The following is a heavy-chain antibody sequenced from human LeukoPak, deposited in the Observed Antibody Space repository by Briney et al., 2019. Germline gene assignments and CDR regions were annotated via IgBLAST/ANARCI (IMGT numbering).Heavy chain of an antibody. D-gene: IGHD2-8*01. CDR3: ARDATYCTNGVCYTRFDY. V-gene: IGHV3-7*01. J-gene: IGHJ4*02. CDR1: GFTFTSHW. Sequence: GGSLRLSCTASGFTFTSHWMSWVRQAPGKGLEWVARMNLDGSEKYYVDSVKGRFTISRDNAKTSLYLEMNSLRAEDTAVYYCARDATYCTNGVCYTRFDYWGQGTLVTVSS. CDR2: MNLDGSEK.